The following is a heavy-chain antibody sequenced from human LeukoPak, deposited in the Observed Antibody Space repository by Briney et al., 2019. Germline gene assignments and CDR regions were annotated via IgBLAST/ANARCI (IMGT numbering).Heavy chain of an antibody. CDR1: GFTFSSYA. Sequence: GRSLRLSRAASGFTFSSYAMHWVRQAPGKGLEWVAVISYDGSNKYYADSVKGRFTISRDNSKNTLYLQMNSLRAEDTAVYYCARRFPSNYYGSGSYMDVWGKGTTVTVSS. V-gene: IGHV3-30*04. J-gene: IGHJ6*03. CDR2: ISYDGSNK. CDR3: ARRFPSNYYGSGSYMDV. D-gene: IGHD3-10*01.